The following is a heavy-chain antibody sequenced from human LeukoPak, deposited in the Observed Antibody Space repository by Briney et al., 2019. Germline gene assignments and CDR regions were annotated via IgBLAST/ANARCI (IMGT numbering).Heavy chain of an antibody. D-gene: IGHD4-17*01. CDR1: GHSFTSYW. Sequence: GESLRISCNGSGHSFTSYWISWVRQMPGKGLEWIGRIDPSDSYTNYSPSFQGHVTISADKSISTAYLQWSSLKASDTAMYYCAIKGDYGDYYFDYWGQGSLVTVSS. CDR2: IDPSDSYT. J-gene: IGHJ4*02. V-gene: IGHV5-10-1*01. CDR3: AIKGDYGDYYFDY.